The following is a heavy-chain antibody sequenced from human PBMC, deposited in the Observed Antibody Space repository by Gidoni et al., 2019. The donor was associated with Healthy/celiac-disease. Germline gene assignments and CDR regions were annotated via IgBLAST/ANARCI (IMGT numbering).Heavy chain of an antibody. D-gene: IGHD2-15*01. CDR1: GYTFTSYY. Sequence: QVQLVQSGAEVKKPGASVKVSCKASGYTFTSYYIHWVRQAPGQGLEWMGIINPSGGSTSYAQKFQGRVTMTRDTSTSTVYMELSSLRSEDTAVYYCAKEGTDCSGGSCYYGMDVWGQGTTVTVSS. CDR2: INPSGGST. V-gene: IGHV1-46*01. J-gene: IGHJ6*02. CDR3: AKEGTDCSGGSCYYGMDV.